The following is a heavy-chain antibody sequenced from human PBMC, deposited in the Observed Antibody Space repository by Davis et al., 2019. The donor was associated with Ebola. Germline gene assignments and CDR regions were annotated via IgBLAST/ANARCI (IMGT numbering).Heavy chain of an antibody. CDR1: GYTVTRYE. CDR3: SSPGGKDSGYDVFDI. CDR2: IMPNDGRT. J-gene: IGHJ3*02. Sequence: ASVNVSCKASGYTVTRYECNCVRQDPRQGLEELGMIMPNDGRTNYAQTVEGRVTGTRYTSKTTVYMDLSSLRSEDTALYYCSSPGGKDSGYDVFDIWGQGTMVTVSS. V-gene: IGHV1-46*03. D-gene: IGHD5-12*01.